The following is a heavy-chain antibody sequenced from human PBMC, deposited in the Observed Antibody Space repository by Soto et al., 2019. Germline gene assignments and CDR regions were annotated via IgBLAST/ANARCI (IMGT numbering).Heavy chain of an antibody. CDR3: GATTFYDNVRGSYRYWADAFDP. CDR1: GFIFSTYG. J-gene: IGHJ3*01. V-gene: IGHV3-30*03. D-gene: IGHD3-16*02. CDR2: ISFDGSNK. Sequence: QVQLVESGGGVVQPGRSLRLSCAASGFIFSTYGMHWVRQAPGKGLEWVAVISFDGSNKYSADSVKGRFSISRDNSKNTLSLKINRLRADDTAVYYCGATTFYDNVRGSYRYWADAFDPWGKGTMVSVSS.